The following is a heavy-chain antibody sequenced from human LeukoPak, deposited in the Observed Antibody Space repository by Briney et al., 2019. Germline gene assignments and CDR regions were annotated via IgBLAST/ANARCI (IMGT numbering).Heavy chain of an antibody. J-gene: IGHJ6*03. CDR1: GYTFTSYY. V-gene: IGHV1-46*01. D-gene: IGHD6-19*01. CDR2: INPSGGST. Sequence: ASVKVSCKASGYTFTSYYMHWVRQAPGQGLEWMGIINPSGGSTSYAQKFQGRVTMTRDMSTSTVYMELSSLRAEDTALYYCAKDRIAVAGRFQYYYYMDVWGKGTTVTVSS. CDR3: AKDRIAVAGRFQYYYYMDV.